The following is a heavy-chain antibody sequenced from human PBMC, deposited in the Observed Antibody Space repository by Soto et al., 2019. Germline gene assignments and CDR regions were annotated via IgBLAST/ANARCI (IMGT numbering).Heavy chain of an antibody. CDR1: GDSVSSTGYY. CDR2: IHYSGRT. J-gene: IGHJ5*02. V-gene: IGHV4-61*08. Sequence: PSETLSLTCTVSGDSVSSTGYYWSWIRQPPGKGLEWIGYIHYSGRTNFNPSLKSRVTISVDTSKNQFSLKLSSVTAADTAVYYCARSRGQILRYFDWLDPWGQGTLVTVSS. CDR3: ARSRGQILRYFDWLDP. D-gene: IGHD3-9*01.